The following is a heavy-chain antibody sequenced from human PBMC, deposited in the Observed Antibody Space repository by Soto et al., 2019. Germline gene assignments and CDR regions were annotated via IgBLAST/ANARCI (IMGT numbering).Heavy chain of an antibody. CDR2: IYYSGST. Sequence: PSETLSLTCTVSGGSISSGGYYWSWIRQHPGKGLEWIGYIYYSGSTYYNPSLKSRVTISVDTSKNQFSLKLSSVTAADTAVYYCARDGSRRLRTGDADDALDIWGQGTMVTVSS. V-gene: IGHV4-31*03. D-gene: IGHD3-10*01. CDR1: GGSISSGGYY. J-gene: IGHJ3*02. CDR3: ARDGSRRLRTGDADDALDI.